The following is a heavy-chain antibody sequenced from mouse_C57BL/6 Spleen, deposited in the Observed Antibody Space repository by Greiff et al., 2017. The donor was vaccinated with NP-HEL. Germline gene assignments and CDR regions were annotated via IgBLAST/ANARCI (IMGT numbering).Heavy chain of an antibody. J-gene: IGHJ1*03. V-gene: IGHV2-6-1*01. CDR1: GFSLTSYG. Sequence: VMLVESGPGLVAPSQSLSITCTVSGFSLTSYGVHWVRQPPGKGLEWLVVIWSDGSTTYNSALKSRLSISKDNSKSQVFLKMNSLQTDDTAMYYFARHWDYGSSYDWYFDVWGTGTTVTVSS. CDR3: ARHWDYGSSYDWYFDV. D-gene: IGHD1-1*01. CDR2: IWSDGST.